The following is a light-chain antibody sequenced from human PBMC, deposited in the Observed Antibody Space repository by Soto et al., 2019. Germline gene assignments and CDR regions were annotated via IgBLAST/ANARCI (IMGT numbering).Light chain of an antibody. CDR3: QQYGSTPRT. CDR2: NAS. V-gene: IGKV1-5*03. CDR1: QTINRQ. J-gene: IGKJ1*01. Sequence: EIPMTQSPSYMSASVCGRVHITCRASQTINRQLAWYQQKPGEVPKLLIYNASVLESGVPSRFSGSGSGTDFTLTISRLEPEDFAVYYCQQYGSTPRTFGQGTKVDIK.